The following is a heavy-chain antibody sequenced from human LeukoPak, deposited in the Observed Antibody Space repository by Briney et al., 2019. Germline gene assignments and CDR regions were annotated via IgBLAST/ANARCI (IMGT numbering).Heavy chain of an antibody. V-gene: IGHV3-33*01. CDR2: IWYDGSNE. CDR3: ARDRSSDWHGAIDI. CDR1: GFSFSSYG. J-gene: IGHJ3*02. Sequence: PGGSLRLSCAASGFSFSSYGMHWVRQAPGKGLEWVAIIWYDGSNEFYADSLKGRFTISRDNSKNTLYLQMNSLRAEDTAEYYCARDRSSDWHGAIDIWGQGTMVTVSS. D-gene: IGHD6-19*01.